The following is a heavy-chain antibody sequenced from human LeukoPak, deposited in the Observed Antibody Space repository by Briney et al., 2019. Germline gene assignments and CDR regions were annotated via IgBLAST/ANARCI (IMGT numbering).Heavy chain of an antibody. CDR3: ARDGSGVWFDY. D-gene: IGHD3-10*01. J-gene: IGHJ4*02. CDR2: INAYNGDT. CDR1: NYIFSSYG. V-gene: IGHV1-18*01. Sequence: ASVRVSRKASNYIFSSYGISWVRQAPGQGLEWMAWINAYNGDTNYAQKFQGRVTLTTDTSTSTAYMELRNLRSDDTAIYYCARDGSGVWFDYWGQGTLVTVSS.